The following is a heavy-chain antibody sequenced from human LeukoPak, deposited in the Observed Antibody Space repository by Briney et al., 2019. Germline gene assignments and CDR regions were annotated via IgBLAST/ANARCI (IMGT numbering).Heavy chain of an antibody. CDR3: ARTKAVAGTW. CDR1: GFTFSSYG. CDR2: IYSGGST. V-gene: IGHV3-66*01. Sequence: GGSLRLSCAASGFTFSSYGMHWVRQAPGKGLEWVSVIYSGGSTYYADSVKGRFTISRDNSKNTLYLQMNSLRAEDTAVYYCARTKAVAGTWWGQGTLVTVSS. D-gene: IGHD6-19*01. J-gene: IGHJ4*02.